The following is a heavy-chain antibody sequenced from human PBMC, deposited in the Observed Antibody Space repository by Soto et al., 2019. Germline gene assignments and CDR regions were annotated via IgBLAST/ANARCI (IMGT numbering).Heavy chain of an antibody. V-gene: IGHV1-18*01. J-gene: IGHJ3*02. CDR2: ISAYNGKT. Sequence: VQLEQSGAEVKKPGASVKVSCKASGYTFTSDGISWVRKAPGQGLEWMGWISAYNGKTNYAQKRQGRVTITTDTSTSTAYMELRSLRSDDTAVYYCARLTMAQDAFDIWGQGTMVTVSS. CDR3: ARLTMAQDAFDI. D-gene: IGHD3-10*01. CDR1: GYTFTSDG.